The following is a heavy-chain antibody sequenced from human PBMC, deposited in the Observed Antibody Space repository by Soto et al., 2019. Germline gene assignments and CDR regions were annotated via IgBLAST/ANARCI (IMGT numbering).Heavy chain of an antibody. V-gene: IGHV3-21*01. J-gene: IGHJ5*02. CDR2: ISSSSSYI. Sequence: PGGSLRLSCAASGFTFSSYSMNWVRQAPGKGLEWVSSISSSSSYIYYAESVKGRFTISRDNAKNSLYLQMNSLRAEDTAVYYCARDLRPSRPWGQGTLVTVSA. CDR3: ARDLRPSRP. CDR1: GFTFSSYS.